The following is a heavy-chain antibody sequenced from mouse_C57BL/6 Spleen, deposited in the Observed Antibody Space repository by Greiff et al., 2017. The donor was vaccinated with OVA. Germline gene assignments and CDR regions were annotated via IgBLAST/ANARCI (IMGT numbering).Heavy chain of an antibody. CDR2: INPSTGGT. D-gene: IGHD2-5*01. CDR3: AREDSNYVPDY. V-gene: IGHV1-42*01. Sequence: EVQLQQSGPELVKPGASVKISCKASGYSFTGYYMNWVKQSPEKSLEWIGEINPSTGGTTYNQKFKAKATLTVDKSSSTAYMQLKSLTSEDSAVYYCAREDSNYVPDYWGQGTTLTVSS. CDR1: GYSFTGYY. J-gene: IGHJ2*01.